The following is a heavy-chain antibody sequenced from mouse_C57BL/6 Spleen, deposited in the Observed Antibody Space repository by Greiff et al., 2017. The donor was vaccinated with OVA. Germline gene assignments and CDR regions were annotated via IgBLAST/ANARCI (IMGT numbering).Heavy chain of an antibody. V-gene: IGHV1-82*01. D-gene: IGHD1-1*01. CDR1: GYAFSSSW. CDR2: IYPGDGDT. CDR3: ATYYGND. J-gene: IGHJ2*01. Sequence: VQLQQSGPELVKPGASVKISCKASGYAFSSSWMNWVKQRPGKGLEWIGRIYPGDGDTNYNGKFKGKATLTADKSSSTAYMQLSSLTSEDSAVYFCATYYGNDWGQGTTLTVSS.